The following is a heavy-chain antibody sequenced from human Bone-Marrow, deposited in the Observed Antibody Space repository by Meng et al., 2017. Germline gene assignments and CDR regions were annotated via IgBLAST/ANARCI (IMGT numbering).Heavy chain of an antibody. D-gene: IGHD4-11*01. V-gene: IGHV3-53*01. CDR1: GFTVSSNY. CDR2: IYSGGST. CDR3: AKDDPCGNYAPEA. Sequence: GGFLRLSCAASGFTVSSNYMSWVRQAPGKGLEWVSVIYSGGSTYYADSVKGRFTISRDNSKNTLYLQMNSLRAEDTAVYYCAKDDPCGNYAPEAWVQETLVTV. J-gene: IGHJ5*02.